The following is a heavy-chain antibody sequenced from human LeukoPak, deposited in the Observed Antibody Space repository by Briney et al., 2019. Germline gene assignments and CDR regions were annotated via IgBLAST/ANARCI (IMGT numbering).Heavy chain of an antibody. J-gene: IGHJ4*02. CDR1: GFILSSYA. V-gene: IGHV3-23*01. CDR3: AKERGTNGDYTNGQFNY. Sequence: GGSLRLSCEASGFILSSYAMSWVRQAPGKGLEWVSVISASGGSTHYADSVKGRFTISRDSSKNTLYLQMNSLRAEDTAVYYCAKERGTNGDYTNGQFNYWGQGTLVTVSS. CDR2: ISASGGST. D-gene: IGHD4-17*01.